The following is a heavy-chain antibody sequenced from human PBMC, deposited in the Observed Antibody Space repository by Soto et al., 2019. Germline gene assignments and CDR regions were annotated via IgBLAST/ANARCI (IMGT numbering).Heavy chain of an antibody. D-gene: IGHD3-16*02. V-gene: IGHV3-48*02. J-gene: IGHJ4*02. CDR1: GFTFSSYS. CDR2: ISSSSSTI. CDR3: ARDPNNYVWGSYRYGGSVDY. Sequence: HPGGSLRLSCTASGFTFSSYSMNWVRQAPGKGLEWVSYISSSSSTIYYADSVKGRFTISRDNAKNSLYLQMNSLRDEDTAVYYCARDPNNYVWGSYRYGGSVDYWGQGTLVTVSS.